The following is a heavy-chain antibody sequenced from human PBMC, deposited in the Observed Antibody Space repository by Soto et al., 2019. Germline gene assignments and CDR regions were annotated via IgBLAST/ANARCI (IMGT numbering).Heavy chain of an antibody. Sequence: GGSLRLSCAASGFTFDDYAMHWVRQAPGKGLEWVSGISWNSGSMGYADSVKGRFTISRDNAKNSLYLQMNSLRAEDTALYYCAKESAGTGVWFDPWGQGTLVTVSS. V-gene: IGHV3-9*01. CDR2: ISWNSGSM. CDR1: GFTFDDYA. D-gene: IGHD6-13*01. J-gene: IGHJ5*02. CDR3: AKESAGTGVWFDP.